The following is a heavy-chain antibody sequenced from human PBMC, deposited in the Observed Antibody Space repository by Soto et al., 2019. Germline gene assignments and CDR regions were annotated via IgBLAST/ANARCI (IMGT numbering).Heavy chain of an antibody. CDR3: ARMLAVNYYYYYVDV. J-gene: IGHJ6*03. CDR1: GFSLRNARMG. Sequence: QVTLKESGPVLVKPTETLTLTCTVSGFSLRNARMGVSWIRQPPGKALEWLAHIPSSDEKSYNTSLKGRLTLSQDTTESQVVLTMTNMDPVDTATYFCARMLAVNYYYYYVDVRGEGTTVTFSS. CDR2: IPSSDEK. V-gene: IGHV2-26*01. D-gene: IGHD3-22*01.